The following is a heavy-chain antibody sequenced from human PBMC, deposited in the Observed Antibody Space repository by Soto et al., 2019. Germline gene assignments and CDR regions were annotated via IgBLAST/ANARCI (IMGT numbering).Heavy chain of an antibody. CDR2: ISGSGGST. Sequence: GGSLRLSCAASGFTFSSYAMSWVRQAPGKGLEWVSAISGSGGSTYYADSVKGRFTISRDNSKNTLYLQMNSLRAEDTVVYYCAKGPPDSLRYSSVYYYFDYWGQGTLVTVSS. V-gene: IGHV3-23*01. CDR1: GFTFSSYA. J-gene: IGHJ4*02. CDR3: AKGPPDSLRYSSVYYYFDY. D-gene: IGHD3-22*01.